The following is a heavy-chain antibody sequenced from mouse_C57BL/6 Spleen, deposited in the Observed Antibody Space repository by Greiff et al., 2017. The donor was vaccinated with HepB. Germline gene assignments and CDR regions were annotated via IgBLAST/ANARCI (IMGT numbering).Heavy chain of an antibody. CDR1: GYTFTSYG. D-gene: IGHD1-1*01. J-gene: IGHJ2*01. CDR2: IYPRSGNT. Sequence: QVQLQQSGAELARPGASVKLSCKASGYTFTSYGISWVKQRTGQGLEWIGEIYPRSGNTYYNEKFKGKATLTADKSSSTAYMELRSLTSEDSAVYFCAREGVDYYGSSYQYYFDYWGQGTTLKVSS. V-gene: IGHV1-81*01. CDR3: AREGVDYYGSSYQYYFDY.